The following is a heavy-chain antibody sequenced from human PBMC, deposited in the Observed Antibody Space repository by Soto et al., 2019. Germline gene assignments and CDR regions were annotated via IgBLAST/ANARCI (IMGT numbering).Heavy chain of an antibody. Sequence: GGSLRLSCAASGFTFSDYYMSWIRQAPGKGLEWVSYISSSGSTIYYADSVKGRFTISRDNAKNSLYLQMNSLRAEDTAVYYCARDCSTSCYAFDIWGQGTMVTVSS. J-gene: IGHJ3*02. CDR2: ISSSGSTI. D-gene: IGHD2-2*01. CDR1: GFTFSDYY. V-gene: IGHV3-11*01. CDR3: ARDCSTSCYAFDI.